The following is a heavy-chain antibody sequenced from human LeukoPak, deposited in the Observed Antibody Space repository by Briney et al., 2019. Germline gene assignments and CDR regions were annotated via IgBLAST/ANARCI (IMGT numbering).Heavy chain of an antibody. V-gene: IGHV4-30-4*01. CDR1: GGSISSGDYY. CDR3: ARSSATRDAFDI. Sequence: SETLSLTCTVSGGSISSGDYYWSWIRQPPGKGLEWIGYIYYSGSTYYNPSLKSRVTISVDTSKNQFSLKLSSVTAADTAVYYCARSSATRDAFDIWGQGTMVTVSS. CDR2: IYYSGST. D-gene: IGHD6-25*01. J-gene: IGHJ3*02.